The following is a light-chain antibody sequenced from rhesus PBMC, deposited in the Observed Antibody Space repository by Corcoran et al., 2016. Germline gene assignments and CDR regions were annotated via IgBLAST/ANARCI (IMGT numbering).Light chain of an antibody. CDR2: AAS. V-gene: IGKV1S12*01. J-gene: IGKJ4*01. Sequence: DIQMTQSPSALSASVGDRVTISCRASQNIYSNLAWYQQKPGKAPKLLIYAASSLQTGIPSRFSGSGFGTDFTLTISSLQPEDSAAYYCQHYYDNPLTFGGGTKVELK. CDR3: QHYYDNPLT. CDR1: QNIYSN.